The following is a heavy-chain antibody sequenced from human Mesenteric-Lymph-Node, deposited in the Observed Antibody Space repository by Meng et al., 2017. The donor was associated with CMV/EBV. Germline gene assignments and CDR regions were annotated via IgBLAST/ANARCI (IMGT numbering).Heavy chain of an antibody. CDR2: IYHSGST. CDR3: ARAVVVVPSNIYYFDY. Sequence: GSISSSNWWSWVSQPPGKVLELSGQIYHSGSTNDDPSLKSRVTISVDKSKNQFSLKLSSVTAADTAVYYCARAVVVVPSNIYYFDYWGQGTLVTVSS. V-gene: IGHV4-4*02. J-gene: IGHJ4*02. CDR1: GSISSSNW. D-gene: IGHD2-2*01.